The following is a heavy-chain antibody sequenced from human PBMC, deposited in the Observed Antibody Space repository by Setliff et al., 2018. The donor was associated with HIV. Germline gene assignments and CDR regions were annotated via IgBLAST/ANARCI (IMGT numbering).Heavy chain of an antibody. CDR3: ARTWGAGVTGYWFEP. J-gene: IGHJ5*02. Sequence: GASVKVSCKASGYTFSDYFIHWVRQAPGQGLEWMGWIHPNRGGTNYAQKFQGRVTMTRNTSISTAYMELRSLRSEDTAVYFCARTWGAGVTGYWFEPWGQGTRVTVSS. D-gene: IGHD3-9*01. CDR1: GYTFSDYF. V-gene: IGHV1-2*02. CDR2: IHPNRGGT.